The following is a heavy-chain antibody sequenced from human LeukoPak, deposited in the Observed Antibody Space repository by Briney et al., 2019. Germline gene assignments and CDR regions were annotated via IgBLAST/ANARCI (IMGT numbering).Heavy chain of an antibody. CDR1: GGSISSSSYY. J-gene: IGHJ4*02. CDR2: IYYSGST. CDR3: ASLQYSSGWPFDY. D-gene: IGHD6-19*01. V-gene: IGHV4-39*01. Sequence: PSETLSLTCTVSGGSISSSSYYWGWIRQPPGKGLEWVGSIYYSGSTYYNPSLKSRVTISVYTSKNQFSLKLSSVTAADTAVYYCASLQYSSGWPFDYWGQGTLVTVSS.